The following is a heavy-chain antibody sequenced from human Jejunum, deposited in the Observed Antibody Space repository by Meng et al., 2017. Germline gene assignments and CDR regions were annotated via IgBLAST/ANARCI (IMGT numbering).Heavy chain of an antibody. CDR3: AAELGIAHNWYFDL. Sequence: GESLKISCAASGLTFSTYEMSWVRQSPGKGLEWISHISSSGPTIYYADSVRGRFTISRDNAKNSVYLQMNSLRAEDTAVYYCAAELGIAHNWYFDLWGHGTLVTVSS. V-gene: IGHV3-48*03. D-gene: IGHD7-27*01. CDR2: ISSSGPTI. J-gene: IGHJ2*01. CDR1: GLTFSTYE.